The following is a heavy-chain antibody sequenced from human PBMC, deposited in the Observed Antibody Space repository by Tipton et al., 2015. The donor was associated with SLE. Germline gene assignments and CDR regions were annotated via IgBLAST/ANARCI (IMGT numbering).Heavy chain of an antibody. CDR3: ARGLPYYYDTSGYLPFDF. D-gene: IGHD3-22*01. Sequence: SLRLSCAASGFSFSDYEMNWVRQAPGKGPEWVSYIGRSSAIYYADSVMGRFTISRDNAKNSLYLQMNRLRAEDTAIYYCARGLPYYYDTSGYLPFDFWGQVTLVTVSS. CDR1: GFSFSDYE. CDR2: IGRSSAI. V-gene: IGHV3-48*03. J-gene: IGHJ4*02.